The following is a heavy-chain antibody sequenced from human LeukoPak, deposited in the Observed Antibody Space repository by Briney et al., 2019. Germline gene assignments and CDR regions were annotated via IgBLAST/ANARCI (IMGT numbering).Heavy chain of an antibody. Sequence: ASVKVSCKASGYTFTSYYMHWVRQAPGQGLEWMGIINPSGGSTSYAQKFQGRVTMTRDTSTSTVYMELSSLRSEDTAVYYCARVGSGEDIVVVPAAIQEDGMDVWGQGTTVTVSS. J-gene: IGHJ6*02. CDR3: ARVGSGEDIVVVPAAIQEDGMDV. CDR1: GYTFTSYY. V-gene: IGHV1-46*01. D-gene: IGHD2-2*01. CDR2: INPSGGST.